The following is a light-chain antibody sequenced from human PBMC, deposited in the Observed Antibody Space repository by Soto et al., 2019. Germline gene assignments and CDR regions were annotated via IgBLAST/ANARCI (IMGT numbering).Light chain of an antibody. CDR2: GAS. V-gene: IGKV3-20*01. Sequence: EVVLTQSPGTLSLSPGERATLSCRASQSVSSTYLAWYQQKPGLAPRLLICGASSRATGIPDRFSGSGSGTDFTLTISRLEPEDFAVYYCQHYGSSLYTFGQGTKLEIK. CDR3: QHYGSSLYT. CDR1: QSVSSTY. J-gene: IGKJ2*01.